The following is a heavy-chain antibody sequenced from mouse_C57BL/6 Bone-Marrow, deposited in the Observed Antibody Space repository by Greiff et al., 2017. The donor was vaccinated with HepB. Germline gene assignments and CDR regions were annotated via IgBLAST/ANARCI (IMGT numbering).Heavy chain of an antibody. V-gene: IGHV5-6*01. CDR1: GFTFSSYG. Sequence: EVNVVESGGDLVKPGGSLKLSCAASGFTFSSYGMSWVRQTPDKRLEWVATISSGGSYTYYPDSVKGRFTISRDNAKNTLYLQMSSLKSEDTAMYYCARQEGYFDVWGTGTTVTVSS. CDR2: ISSGGSYT. CDR3: ARQEGYFDV. J-gene: IGHJ1*03.